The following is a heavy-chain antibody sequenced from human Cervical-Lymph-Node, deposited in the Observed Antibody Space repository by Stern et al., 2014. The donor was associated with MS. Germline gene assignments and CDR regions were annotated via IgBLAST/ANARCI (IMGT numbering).Heavy chain of an antibody. V-gene: IGHV3-53*01. CDR3: ARHQSYRFGNAMDV. CDR2: IYSGGDT. CDR1: GFTVSNNY. D-gene: IGHD1-26*01. J-gene: IGHJ6*02. Sequence: EVQLVESGGGLIQPGGSLRLSCAASGFTVSNNYMSWVRQAPGKGLEWVSVIYSGGDTYYGDSVKGRFTISRDNSKNTLYLQMNSLRAEDTAVYYCARHQSYRFGNAMDVGGQGTTVTVSS.